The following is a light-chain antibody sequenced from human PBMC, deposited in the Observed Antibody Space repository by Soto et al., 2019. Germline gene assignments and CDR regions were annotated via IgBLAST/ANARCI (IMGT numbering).Light chain of an antibody. CDR2: AAS. Sequence: DIQMTQSPSSLSAFVGDTVTISCRATDSIDRYLNWYQRKPGQAPRVLITAASTLQSGVPSRFSGSGSGTDFTLTINNLQPEDFATYYCQRTYNAPFTFGPGTKVAIK. V-gene: IGKV1-39*01. CDR3: QRTYNAPFT. J-gene: IGKJ3*01. CDR1: DSIDRY.